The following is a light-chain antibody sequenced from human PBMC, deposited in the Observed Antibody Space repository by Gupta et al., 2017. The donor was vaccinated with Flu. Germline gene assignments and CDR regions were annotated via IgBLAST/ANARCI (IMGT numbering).Light chain of an antibody. Sequence: EIVLTQSPATLSLSPGERATLSCRASQIISSNFAWYQQKLGQAPRLLIYDTSNRATGIPARFSGSGSGTDFTLTISIRQPEDFAVYFCQHRTNWPLTFGQWTRVEIK. CDR1: QIISSN. CDR2: DTS. J-gene: IGKJ1*01. CDR3: QHRTNWPLT. V-gene: IGKV3-11*01.